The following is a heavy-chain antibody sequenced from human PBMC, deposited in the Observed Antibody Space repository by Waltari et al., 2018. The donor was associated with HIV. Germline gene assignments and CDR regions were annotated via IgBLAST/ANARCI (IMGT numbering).Heavy chain of an antibody. CDR2: IYSGDST. CDR1: GFTVSRND. V-gene: IGHV3-53*01. J-gene: IGHJ6*02. Sequence: EVQLVESGGGLMQPGGSLSISCAASGFTVSRNDMSWVRQAPGKGLEWVSIIYSGDSTFYADSVKGRFIVSRDKSKNTLFLQMNSLRAEDTAVYYCARDRGFSGYGGMDVWGHGTTVTVSS. D-gene: IGHD5-12*01. CDR3: ARDRGFSGYGGMDV.